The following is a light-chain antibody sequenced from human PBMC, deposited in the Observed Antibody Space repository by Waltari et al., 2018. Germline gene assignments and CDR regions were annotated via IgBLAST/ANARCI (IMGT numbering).Light chain of an antibody. J-gene: IGLJ3*02. Sequence: QSALTQPASVSGSPGQSITISCSGTSSDIGAYKHVSWYQQHPGKAPKLMIYEVSNRPSGVSNRFSGSKSGHTASLTISGLQADDESHYYCTSFTSSATWVFGGGTKVTVL. CDR2: EVS. CDR3: TSFTSSATWV. CDR1: SSDIGAYKH. V-gene: IGLV2-14*01.